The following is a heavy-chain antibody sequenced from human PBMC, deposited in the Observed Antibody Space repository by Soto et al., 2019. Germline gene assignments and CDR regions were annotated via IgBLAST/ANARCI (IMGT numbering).Heavy chain of an antibody. Sequence: GGSLRLCCAASGFTFSAYYMSWIHQAPGKGLEWVSYISSSSSYTNYADYVKGRFTISRDNAKNSLYLQLNSLRAEDTAVYYCVRGGMIREVVGHDAFDVWAQGTTVTVSS. CDR2: ISSSSSYT. V-gene: IGHV3-11*06. J-gene: IGHJ3*01. CDR3: VRGGMIREVVGHDAFDV. D-gene: IGHD3-10*01. CDR1: GFTFSAYY.